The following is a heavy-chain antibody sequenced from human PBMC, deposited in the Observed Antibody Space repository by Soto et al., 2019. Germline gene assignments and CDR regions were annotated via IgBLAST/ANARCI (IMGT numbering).Heavy chain of an antibody. CDR2: ISSSSSYI. Sequence: GGSLRLSCAASGFTFSSYSMNWVRQAPGKGLEWVSSISSSSSYIYYADSVKGRFTISRDNAKNSLYLQMNSLRAEDTAVYYCARVPLTFGGVIVNHFDYWGQGTLVTVSS. J-gene: IGHJ4*02. CDR1: GFTFSSYS. V-gene: IGHV3-21*01. D-gene: IGHD3-16*02. CDR3: ARVPLTFGGVIVNHFDY.